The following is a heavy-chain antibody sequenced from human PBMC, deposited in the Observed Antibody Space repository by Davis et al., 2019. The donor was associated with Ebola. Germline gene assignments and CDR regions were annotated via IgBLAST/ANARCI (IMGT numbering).Heavy chain of an antibody. CDR1: GGSISSGGYY. J-gene: IGHJ4*02. Sequence: MPSETLSLTCTVSGGSISSGGYYWSWIRQPPGKGLEWIGSIYYSGNTYYNPSLKSRVTISVDTSKNHFSLKLSSVTAADTAVYYCARQSSSSWGDYWGQGTLVTVSS. V-gene: IGHV4-39*01. CDR3: ARQSSSSWGDY. CDR2: IYYSGNT. D-gene: IGHD6-6*01.